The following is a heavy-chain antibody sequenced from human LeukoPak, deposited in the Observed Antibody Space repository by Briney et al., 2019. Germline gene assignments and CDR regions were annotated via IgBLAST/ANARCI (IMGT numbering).Heavy chain of an antibody. Sequence: QPGGSLRLSCAASGLTFSSSVLSWARQAPGKGLEWVSTINSDENTYYADSMKGRFTISRDTSKNTLYLQMNSLRAEDTAVYYCATTEYQLLHLVYWGQGTLVTVSS. J-gene: IGHJ4*02. D-gene: IGHD2/OR15-2a*01. CDR1: GLTFSSSV. CDR3: ATTEYQLLHLVY. CDR2: INSDENT. V-gene: IGHV3-23*01.